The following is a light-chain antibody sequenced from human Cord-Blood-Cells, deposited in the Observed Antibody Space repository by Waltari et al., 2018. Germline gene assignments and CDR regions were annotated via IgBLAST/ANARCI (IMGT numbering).Light chain of an antibody. CDR2: GAS. V-gene: IGKV3-15*01. CDR3: QQYNNWPIT. Sequence: EIVMTQSPATLSVSPGERVTLSCRASQRFSSNLAWYQQKPGQAPSLLIYGASTRATGIPARFSGSGSGTVFTLTISSLQSEDFAVYYCQQYNNWPITFGQGTRLEIK. CDR1: QRFSSN. J-gene: IGKJ5*01.